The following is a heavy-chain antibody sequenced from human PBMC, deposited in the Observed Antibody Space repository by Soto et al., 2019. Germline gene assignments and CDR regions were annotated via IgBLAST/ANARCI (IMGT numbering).Heavy chain of an antibody. D-gene: IGHD5-18*01. CDR3: ARGGAHTAMANEY. J-gene: IGHJ4*02. Sequence: GGSLRLSCAASGFTFSSYWMHWVRQASGKGLVWVSRISFDGSTTTYADSVKGRFTISRDNAKNTLYLQMNSLRAEDTAVYYCARGGAHTAMANEYWGQGALVTV. V-gene: IGHV3-74*01. CDR1: GFTFSSYW. CDR2: ISFDGSTT.